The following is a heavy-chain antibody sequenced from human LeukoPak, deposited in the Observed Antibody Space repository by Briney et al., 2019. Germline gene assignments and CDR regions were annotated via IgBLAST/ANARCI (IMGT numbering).Heavy chain of an antibody. J-gene: IGHJ4*02. D-gene: IGHD3-10*01. V-gene: IGHV4-34*01. CDR1: AGSFTGYY. CDR3: ARGGYGPGSHYRY. CDR2: IDHTGSI. Sequence: PSETLSLTCAVNAGSFTGYYWSWIRQPPGKGLEWIGEIDHTGSISYNPSLRSRVTISVDTFKNQFSLNLRSVTAADRAIYYRARGGYGPGSHYRYWGQGTLVTVSS.